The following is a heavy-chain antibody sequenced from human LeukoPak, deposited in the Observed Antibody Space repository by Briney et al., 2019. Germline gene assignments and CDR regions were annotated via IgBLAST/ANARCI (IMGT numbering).Heavy chain of an antibody. CDR2: IYYSRST. CDR1: GYSISSGYY. J-gene: IGHJ5*02. Sequence: SETLSLTCAVSGYSISSGYYWGCIRQPPGKGLEWIGSIYYSRSTYYNPSLKSRVTISVDTSKHQFSPQLSSVLAPHTAAYYLVSQIMTRYRFGSWFD. D-gene: IGHD3-10*01. V-gene: IGHV4-38-2*01. CDR3: VSQIMTRYRFGSWFD.